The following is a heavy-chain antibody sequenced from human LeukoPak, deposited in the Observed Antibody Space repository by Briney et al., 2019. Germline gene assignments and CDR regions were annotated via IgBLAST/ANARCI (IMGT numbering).Heavy chain of an antibody. CDR3: VKAVGSGSHRHSDY. CDR1: GFTFSRYA. V-gene: IGHV3-23*01. Sequence: GGSLRLSCAASGFTFSRYAMTWVRQDPGKGLEWVSLISGSADTTYYAESVKGRFTISRDNSKNTLYLHMNSLTADNTAVYFCVKAVGSGSHRHSDYWGQGTLVTVSS. D-gene: IGHD3-10*01. J-gene: IGHJ4*02. CDR2: ISGSADTT.